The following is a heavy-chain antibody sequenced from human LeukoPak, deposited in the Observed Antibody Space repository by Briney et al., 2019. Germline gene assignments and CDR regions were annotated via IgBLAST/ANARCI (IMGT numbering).Heavy chain of an antibody. Sequence: GGSLRLSCVASGFTFSQYWMTWVRQAPGKGLEWVANIQRDGSDNNYVDSVKGRFTISRDNAKNSLYLQMNSLRAEDTAIYYCARGWYPHCYGMGDWGKGTTVTVSS. CDR1: GFTFSQYW. D-gene: IGHD6-13*01. CDR3: ARGWYPHCYGMGD. CDR2: IQRDGSDN. J-gene: IGHJ6*04. V-gene: IGHV3-7*03.